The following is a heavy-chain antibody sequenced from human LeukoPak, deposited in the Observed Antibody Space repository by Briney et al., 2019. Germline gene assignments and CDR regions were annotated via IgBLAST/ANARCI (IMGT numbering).Heavy chain of an antibody. J-gene: IGHJ4*02. D-gene: IGHD5-24*01. V-gene: IGHV3-48*01. CDR3: ARDYKYAFDN. CDR2: IGIDSGNT. CDR1: GFTFSDYS. Sequence: GGSLRLSCAASGFTFSDYSMNWVRQAPGKGLEWISYIGIDSGNTNYADSVKGRFTISGDKAKNSLYLQMNSLRVEDTAVYYCARDYKYAFDNWGQGTLVTFSS.